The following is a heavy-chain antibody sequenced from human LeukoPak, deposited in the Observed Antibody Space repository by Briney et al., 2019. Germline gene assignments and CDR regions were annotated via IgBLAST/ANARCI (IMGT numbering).Heavy chain of an antibody. Sequence: SGTLSLTCAVSGASISSSNWLSWVRQPPGKGLEWIGEIYHSGSTNYNPSLKSRVTISVDNSKNQFSLKMSSMTAADTAVYYCARAGWYTLDNWGQGTLVTVSS. CDR3: ARAGWYTLDN. J-gene: IGHJ4*02. V-gene: IGHV4-4*02. CDR2: IYHSGST. CDR1: GASISSSNW. D-gene: IGHD2-15*01.